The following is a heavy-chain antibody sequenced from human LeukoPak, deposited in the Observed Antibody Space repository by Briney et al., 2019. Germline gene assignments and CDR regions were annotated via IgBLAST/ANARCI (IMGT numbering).Heavy chain of an antibody. CDR2: IWYDGSNK. J-gene: IGHJ4*02. V-gene: IGHV3-33*01. CDR3: ARVVHLGDWPAIDY. D-gene: IGHD2-21*01. Sequence: GRSLRLSCAASGFTFCSYGIHWVRQAPGKGLEWVAVIWYDGSNKYYADSVKGRFTISRDNSKNTLYLQMNSLRAEDTAVYYCARVVHLGDWPAIDYWGQGTLVTVSS. CDR1: GFTFCSYG.